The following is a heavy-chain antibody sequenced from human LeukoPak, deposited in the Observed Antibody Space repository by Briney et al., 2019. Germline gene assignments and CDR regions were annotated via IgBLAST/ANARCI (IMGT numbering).Heavy chain of an antibody. Sequence: SETLSLTCAVYGGSFSGYYWSWIRQPPGKGLEWIGEINHSGSTNYNPSPKSRVTISVDTSKNQFSLKLSSVTAADTAVYYCARGGYCSSTSCSRFDYWGQGTLVTVSS. CDR1: GGSFSGYY. D-gene: IGHD2-2*01. CDR3: ARGGYCSSTSCSRFDY. V-gene: IGHV4-34*01. J-gene: IGHJ4*02. CDR2: INHSGST.